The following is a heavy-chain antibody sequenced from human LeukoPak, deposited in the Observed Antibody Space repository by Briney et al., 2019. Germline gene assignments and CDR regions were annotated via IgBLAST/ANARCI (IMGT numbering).Heavy chain of an antibody. V-gene: IGHV3-66*01. D-gene: IGHD4/OR15-4a*01. CDR1: GFTVRNNY. J-gene: IGHJ3*02. CDR3: AQTWDYTFDI. Sequence: GGSLRLSCAPSGFTVRNNYMSWVRQAPGEGLEWVSVIYGGGRTYYADSVKGRFTISRGNSKNMLYLQLNSLRVEDTAVYYCAQTWDYTFDIWGQGTKVTVSS. CDR2: IYGGGRT.